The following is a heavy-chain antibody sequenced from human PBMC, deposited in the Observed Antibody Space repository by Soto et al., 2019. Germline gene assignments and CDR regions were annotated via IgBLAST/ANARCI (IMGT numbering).Heavy chain of an antibody. D-gene: IGHD6-13*01. CDR3: ARDLAAGDH. Sequence: QVQLVQSGAEVKKPGASVKLSCRTSGYTFTHYYIHWVRQAPGQGLEWLAIINPASGSTNYAQDFQGRVTLTMDTSTTTVYMELSGLRAEDTAIFYYARDLAAGDHWGQGTLVTVSS. J-gene: IGHJ4*02. CDR2: INPASGST. V-gene: IGHV1-46*01. CDR1: GYTFTHYY.